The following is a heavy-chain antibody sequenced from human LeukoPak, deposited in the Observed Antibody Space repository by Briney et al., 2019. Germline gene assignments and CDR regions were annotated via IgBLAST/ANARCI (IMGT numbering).Heavy chain of an antibody. D-gene: IGHD2-2*01. CDR2: ISDSGGST. J-gene: IGHJ4*02. Sequence: PGGSLRLSCAASGFTFSSYAMNWVRQAPGNGLDWVSAISDSGGSTYYADSVKGRFTISRDNSKNTLYLQMNSLRAEDTATYYCVKDHCSSTVCLMTPFDYWGQGTLVTVSS. CDR3: VKDHCSSTVCLMTPFDY. V-gene: IGHV3-23*01. CDR1: GFTFSSYA.